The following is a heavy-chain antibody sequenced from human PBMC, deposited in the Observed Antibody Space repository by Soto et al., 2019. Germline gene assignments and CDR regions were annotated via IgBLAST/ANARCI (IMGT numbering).Heavy chain of an antibody. J-gene: IGHJ5*02. CDR1: GFTFSGSA. D-gene: IGHD3-3*01. CDR2: IRSKANSYAT. CDR3: TRLVGGSLTIFGVAPNWFDP. Sequence: LRLSCAASGFTFSGSAMHWVRQASGKGLEWVGRIRSKANSYATAYAASVKGRFTISRDDSKNTAYLQMNSLKTEDTAVYYCTRLVGGSLTIFGVAPNWFDPWGQGTLVTVYS. V-gene: IGHV3-73*01.